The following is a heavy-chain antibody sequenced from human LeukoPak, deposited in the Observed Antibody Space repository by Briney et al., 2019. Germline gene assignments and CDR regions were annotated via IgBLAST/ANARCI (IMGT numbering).Heavy chain of an antibody. CDR2: IYYSGST. D-gene: IGHD2-21*01. V-gene: IGHV4-39*02. J-gene: IGHJ4*02. CDR3: ARENVVAQGTFDY. Sequence: SETLSLTCTVSGGSISSSSYYWGWICQPPGKGLEWIGSIYYSGSTYYNPSLKSRVTISVDTSKNQFSLKLTFVTAADTAFYFCARENVVAQGTFDYWGQGALVTVSS. CDR1: GGSISSSSYY.